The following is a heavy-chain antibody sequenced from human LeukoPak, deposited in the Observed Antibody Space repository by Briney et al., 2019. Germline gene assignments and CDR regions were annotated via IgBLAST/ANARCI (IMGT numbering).Heavy chain of an antibody. V-gene: IGHV3-66*01. D-gene: IGHD4-23*01. Sequence: GGSLRLSCAVSGLTVSSNYMTWVRQAPGKGLEWVSIIHSGGSTYYADSVKGRFTISRDNSKNTVYLQINSLRAEDTAVYYCARADMTTVITGWGQGTLVSVSS. CDR1: GLTVSSNY. J-gene: IGHJ4*02. CDR2: IHSGGST. CDR3: ARADMTTVITG.